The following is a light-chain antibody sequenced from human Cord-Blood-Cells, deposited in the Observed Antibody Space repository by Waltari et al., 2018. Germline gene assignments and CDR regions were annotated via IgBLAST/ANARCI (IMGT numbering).Light chain of an antibody. J-gene: IGLJ3*02. CDR2: NIS. Sequence: SALTQPASGSGSPGQSLTISCTGTSSDVGGYNYGSWYQNHPGKAPKLMIYNISNRPVGVSNPFSGSKSGNTASLTISGLQAEDEADYYCSSYTSSSTWVFGVGTKLTVL. V-gene: IGLV2-14*03. CDR1: SSDVGGYNY. CDR3: SSYTSSSTWV.